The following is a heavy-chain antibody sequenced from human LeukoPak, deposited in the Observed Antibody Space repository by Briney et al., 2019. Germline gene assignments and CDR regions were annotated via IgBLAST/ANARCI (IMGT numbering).Heavy chain of an antibody. Sequence: AASVKVSCKASGYTFTSYGISWVRQAPGQGLEWMGWISAYNGNTNYAQKLQGRVTMTTDTSTSTAYMELRGLRSDDTAVYYCARSPRGGGDWFDPWGQGTLVTVSS. D-gene: IGHD3-16*01. CDR1: GYTFTSYG. V-gene: IGHV1-18*01. CDR3: ARSPRGGGDWFDP. CDR2: ISAYNGNT. J-gene: IGHJ5*02.